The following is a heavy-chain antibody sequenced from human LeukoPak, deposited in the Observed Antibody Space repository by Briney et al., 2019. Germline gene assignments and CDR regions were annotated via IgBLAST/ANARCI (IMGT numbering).Heavy chain of an antibody. CDR2: ISGCGGST. CDR1: GFTFSSYA. J-gene: IGHJ4*02. CDR3: AKGSDYGSGSAFHY. Sequence: GGPLRLSCAASGFTFSSYAMSWVRQAPGKGLEGVSAISGCGGSTYYEDSVKGRFTSSRDNANNTLYLQMNSLGADDTAVYYCAKGSDYGSGSAFHYWGQGTLVTVS. V-gene: IGHV3-23*01. D-gene: IGHD3-10*01.